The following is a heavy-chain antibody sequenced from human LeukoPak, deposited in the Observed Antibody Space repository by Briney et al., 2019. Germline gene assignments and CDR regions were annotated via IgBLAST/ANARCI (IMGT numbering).Heavy chain of an antibody. D-gene: IGHD2/OR15-2a*01. Sequence: PGRSLRLSCAASGFTFNEFGVHWVRQAPGQGLVWVSRIDPDGNTDYADSVKGRFTISRDNAKNTLYLQMNSLRAEDTAVYRCARDVRGPHDFWGQGTLVTVSS. CDR3: ARDVRGPHDF. J-gene: IGHJ4*02. CDR2: IDPDGNT. CDR1: GFTFNEFG. V-gene: IGHV3-74*01.